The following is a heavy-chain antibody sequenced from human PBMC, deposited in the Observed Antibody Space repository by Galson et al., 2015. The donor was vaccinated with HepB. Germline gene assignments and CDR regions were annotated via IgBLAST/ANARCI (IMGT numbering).Heavy chain of an antibody. V-gene: IGHV1-2*04. J-gene: IGHJ6*02. CDR1: GYTFTGYS. CDR2: INPNSGGT. CDR3: ARGVVIGELYYYYGMDV. Sequence: SVKVSCKASGYTFTGYSMHWVRQAPGQGLEWMGWINPNSGGTNYAQKFQGWVTMTRDTSISTAYTELSRLRSDDTAAYYCARGVVIGELYYYYGMDVWGQGTTVTVSS. D-gene: IGHD3-3*01.